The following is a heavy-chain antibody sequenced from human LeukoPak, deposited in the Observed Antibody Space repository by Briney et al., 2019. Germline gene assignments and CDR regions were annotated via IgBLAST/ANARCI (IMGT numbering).Heavy chain of an antibody. CDR1: GFTFSNAW. J-gene: IGHJ4*02. V-gene: IGHV3-15*01. CDR3: TTDRVDFWSGYYPFDY. CDR2: IKSKTDGGTT. D-gene: IGHD3-3*01. Sequence: GGSLRLSCAASGFTFSNAWMSWVRQAPGKGLEWVGRIKSKTDGGTTDYAAHVKGRFTISRDDSKNTLYLQMNSLKTEDTAVYYCTTDRVDFWSGYYPFDYWGQGTLVTVSS.